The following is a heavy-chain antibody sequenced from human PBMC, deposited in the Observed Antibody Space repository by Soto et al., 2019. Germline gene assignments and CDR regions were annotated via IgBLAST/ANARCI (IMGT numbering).Heavy chain of an antibody. CDR2: ITGSGGT. J-gene: IGHJ5*02. CDR3: AKEMAAGGKGWFDP. V-gene: IGHV3-23*01. CDR1: GFTLGTYA. D-gene: IGHD6-13*01. Sequence: EVQLLESGGGVVQPGGSLRLSCVVSGFTLGTYAMSWVRQAPGKGLEWVSAITGSGGTYYADSVKGRSTISRDTSKNTVYLQMNSLRADDTAVYYCAKEMAAGGKGWFDPWGQGVLVTVSS.